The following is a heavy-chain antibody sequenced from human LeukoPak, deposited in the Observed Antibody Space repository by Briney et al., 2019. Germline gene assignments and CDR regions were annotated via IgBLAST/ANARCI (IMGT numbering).Heavy chain of an antibody. D-gene: IGHD4/OR15-4a*01. CDR3: ARRAGAYSHPYDY. J-gene: IGHJ4*02. CDR1: GLTVSSNS. Sequence: GGSLRLSCAASGLTVSSNSMSWVRQAPGKGLEWVSFIYSGGSTYYAGSVKGRFTISRDNSKNTLYLQMNSLRADDTAVYYCARRAGAYSHPYDYWGQGTLVTVSS. V-gene: IGHV3-53*01. CDR2: IYSGGST.